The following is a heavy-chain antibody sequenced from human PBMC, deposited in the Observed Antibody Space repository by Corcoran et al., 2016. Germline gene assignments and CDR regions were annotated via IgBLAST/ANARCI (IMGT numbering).Heavy chain of an antibody. CDR1: GYTFTGHH. J-gene: IGHJ3*02. CDR2: VNPNTGDT. V-gene: IGHV1-2*02. D-gene: IGHD2-15*01. Sequence: QMFLVQSGAEVKKPGASVKVSCKASGYTFTGHHIHWLRQAPGQGLEWMGWVNPNTGDTNSAQKFQGRFTMTRDTSISTAYMELNSLIYEDTALYYCATGSGDMGQSRCALDIWGQGTVVTVSS. CDR3: ATGSGDMGQSRCALDI.